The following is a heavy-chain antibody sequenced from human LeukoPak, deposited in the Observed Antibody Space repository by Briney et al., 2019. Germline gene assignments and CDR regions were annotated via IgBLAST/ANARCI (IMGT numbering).Heavy chain of an antibody. V-gene: IGHV5-51*01. J-gene: IGHJ6*03. D-gene: IGHD6-6*01. CDR2: IFSIDSDT. CDR1: VYRFTTYW. Sequence: GGSLKISCKCSVYRFTTYWIGWVRQIPGKGLEWIGIIFSIDSDTIYSPSFQGQVTISADKSINTAYLQWSSLKASDTAMYYCARHALGLAARRHYYYYMDVWGKGTTVTVSS. CDR3: ARHALGLAARRHYYYYMDV.